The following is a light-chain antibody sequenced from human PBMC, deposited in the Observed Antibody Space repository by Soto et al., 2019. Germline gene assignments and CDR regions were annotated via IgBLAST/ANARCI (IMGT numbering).Light chain of an antibody. CDR2: DVS. J-gene: IGLJ1*01. V-gene: IGLV2-14*01. Sequence: QSALTQPASVSGSPGQSITIACTETRSDVGGNNYVSWYQQHPGKAPKLMIYDVSKRPSGVSNRFSGSKSGNTASLTISGLQAEDEADYYCSSYTSSSTYVFGTGTKLTVL. CDR1: RSDVGGNNY. CDR3: SSYTSSSTYV.